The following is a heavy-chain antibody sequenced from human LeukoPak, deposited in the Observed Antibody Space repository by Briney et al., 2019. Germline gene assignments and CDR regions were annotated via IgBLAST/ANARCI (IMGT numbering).Heavy chain of an antibody. V-gene: IGHV4-59*01. J-gene: IGHJ3*02. D-gene: IGHD3-10*01. CDR1: GGSITSYY. CDR3: AREPWAYYYGSGSYYKGAFDI. CDR2: IYYSGST. Sequence: PSETLSITCTVAGGSITSYYWSWIRQPPGKGLEWIGYIYYSGSTNYNPSLKSRVTISVDTSKNQFSLKLSSVTAADTAVYYCAREPWAYYYGSGSYYKGAFDIWGQGTMVTLSS.